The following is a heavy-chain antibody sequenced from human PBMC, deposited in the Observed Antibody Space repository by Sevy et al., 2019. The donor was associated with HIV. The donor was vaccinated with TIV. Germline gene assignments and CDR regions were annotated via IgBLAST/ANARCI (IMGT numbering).Heavy chain of an antibody. CDR1: GGSVSSGSYY. CDR3: ARERGGSGYYLGY. Sequence: SETLSLTCTVSGGSVSSGSYYWSWIRQPPGKGLGWIGYIYYSGSTNYNPSLKSRFTISVDTSRNRFSLKLSSVTAADTAVYYCARERGGSGYYLGYWGQGTLVTVSS. J-gene: IGHJ4*02. D-gene: IGHD3-3*01. V-gene: IGHV4-61*01. CDR2: IYYSGST.